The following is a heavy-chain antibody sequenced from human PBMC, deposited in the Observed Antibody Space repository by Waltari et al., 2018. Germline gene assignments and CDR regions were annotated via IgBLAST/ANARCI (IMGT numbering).Heavy chain of an antibody. CDR3: AKVVVSDSPDYCDY. V-gene: IGHV3-23*01. D-gene: IGHD2-15*01. CDR1: GFTFSSSA. J-gene: IGHJ4*02. Sequence: EVQLLESGGGLVQPGGSLRLSCEVSGFTFSSSAMSWVRQAPGKGLEWVSTINGNGGSTHYADSVKGRFTISRDNSKSTLYVQMNSLRAEDTAVYYCAKVVVSDSPDYCDYWGQGVLVAVSP. CDR2: INGNGGST.